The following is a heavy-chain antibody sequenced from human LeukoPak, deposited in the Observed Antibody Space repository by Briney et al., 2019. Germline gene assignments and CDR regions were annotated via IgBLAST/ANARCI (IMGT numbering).Heavy chain of an antibody. Sequence: PSETLSITCTVPGGSISSYYWSWIQQPAAKGLEWIGRIYTSGSTNYNPSLKNRVTMSVDTSKNHISLKLTSVTAADTAVYYCAQVMATMGLDAFDIWGQGTMVTVSS. CDR3: AQVMATMGLDAFDI. D-gene: IGHD5-24*01. CDR2: IYTSGST. V-gene: IGHV4-4*07. J-gene: IGHJ3*02. CDR1: GGSISSYY.